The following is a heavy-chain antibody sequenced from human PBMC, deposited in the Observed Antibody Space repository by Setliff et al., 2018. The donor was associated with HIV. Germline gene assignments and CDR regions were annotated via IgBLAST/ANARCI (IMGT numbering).Heavy chain of an antibody. Sequence: SETLSLTCAVYGGSFSGYYWSWIRQPPGKGLEWIGEINHSGSTNYNPSLKSRVIISVDTSKNQLSLKLSSVTAADTAVYYCARVDGYDFWSGYYTPHAFDIWGQGTMVTVSS. CDR2: INHSGST. J-gene: IGHJ3*02. V-gene: IGHV4-34*01. CDR3: ARVDGYDFWSGYYTPHAFDI. D-gene: IGHD3-3*01. CDR1: GGSFSGYY.